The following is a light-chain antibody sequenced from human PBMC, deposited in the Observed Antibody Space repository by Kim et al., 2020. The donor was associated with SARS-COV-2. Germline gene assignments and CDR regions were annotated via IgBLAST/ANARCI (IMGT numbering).Light chain of an antibody. CDR2: AAS. J-gene: IGKJ5*01. CDR1: QSVSNNW. CDR3: NQYGSSPIT. Sequence: EIVLTQSPGTLSLSPGERAALSCRASQSVSNNWLAWYQNKPGQAPRLLIYAASSRATAIPDRFSGSGFGTDFTLTISRLEPEDFAVYYCNQYGSSPITFGQGTRLEIK. V-gene: IGKV3-20*01.